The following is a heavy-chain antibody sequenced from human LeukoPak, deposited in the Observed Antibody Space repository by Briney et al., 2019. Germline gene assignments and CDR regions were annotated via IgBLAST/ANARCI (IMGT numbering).Heavy chain of an antibody. CDR3: ARELTTGATHDY. CDR2: IKQDGSDK. D-gene: IGHD4-17*01. Sequence: GGSLRLSCAASGFTFSSYWMSWVRQAPGKGLEWVANIKQDGSDKYYMDSVKGRFTISRDNAQNSLYLQMNSLRAEDTAVYYCARELTTGATHDYWGQGTLVTVSS. CDR1: GFTFSSYW. J-gene: IGHJ4*02. V-gene: IGHV3-7*01.